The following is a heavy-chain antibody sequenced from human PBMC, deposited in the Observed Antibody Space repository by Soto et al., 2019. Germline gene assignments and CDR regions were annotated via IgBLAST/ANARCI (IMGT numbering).Heavy chain of an antibody. CDR2: ISYDGSNK. CDR1: GFTFSSYG. J-gene: IGHJ5*02. D-gene: IGHD2-2*01. Sequence: GGSLRLSCAASGFTFSSYGMHWVRQAPGKGLEWVAVISYDGSNKYYADSVKGRFTISRDNSKNTLYLQMNSLRAEDTAVYYCGGPAVWFDPWGQGTLVTVSS. V-gene: IGHV3-30*03. CDR3: GGPAVWFDP.